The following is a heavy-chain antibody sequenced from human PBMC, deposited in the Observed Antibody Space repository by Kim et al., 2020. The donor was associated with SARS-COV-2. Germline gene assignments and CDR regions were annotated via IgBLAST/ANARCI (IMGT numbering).Heavy chain of an antibody. J-gene: IGHJ4*02. Sequence: SETLSLTCTVSGGSISSGGYYWSWIRQHPGKGLEWIGYIYYSGSTYYNPSLKSRVTISVDTSKNQFSLKLSSVTAADKAVYYCARIRVDVEYKRSATVVRRVGDSIHYYFDYWGQGTLVTVSS. V-gene: IGHV4-31*03. CDR1: GGSISSGGYY. CDR2: IYYSGST. CDR3: ARIRVDVEYKRSATVVRRVGDSIHYYFDY. D-gene: IGHD4-17*01.